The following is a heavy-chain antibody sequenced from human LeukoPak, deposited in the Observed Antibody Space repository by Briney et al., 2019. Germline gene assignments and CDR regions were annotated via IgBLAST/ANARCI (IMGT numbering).Heavy chain of an antibody. V-gene: IGHV3-48*01. Sequence: GGSLRLSCAASGFTFSSYSMNWDRQAPGKVLEWVSCISSGISTKYYANSVKGRFTISRDNAKNTLYLQMTSLRAKDTSVYYCAREDLPWRGSWGFDYWGEETLVTVSS. D-gene: IGHD6-13*01. CDR2: ISSGISTK. CDR3: AREDLPWRGSWGFDY. J-gene: IGHJ4*02. CDR1: GFTFSSYS.